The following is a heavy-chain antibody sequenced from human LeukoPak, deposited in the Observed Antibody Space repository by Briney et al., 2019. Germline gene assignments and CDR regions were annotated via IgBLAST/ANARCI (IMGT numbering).Heavy chain of an antibody. CDR2: ISGSGGST. Sequence: GGSLRLSCAASGITFSSYAMSWVRQAPGKGLEWVSGISGSGGSTYYADSVKGRFTTSRDNSKNTLYLQMNSLRAEDTAVYYCAKSGSQRPDYWGQGTLVTVSS. CDR1: GITFSSYA. J-gene: IGHJ4*02. CDR3: AKSGSQRPDY. D-gene: IGHD3-10*01. V-gene: IGHV3-23*01.